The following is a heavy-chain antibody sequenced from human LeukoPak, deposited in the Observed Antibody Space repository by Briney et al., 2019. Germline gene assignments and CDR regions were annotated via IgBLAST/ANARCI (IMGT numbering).Heavy chain of an antibody. D-gene: IGHD1-26*01. CDR1: GGSISSGGYY. CDR2: IYYSGST. V-gene: IGHV4-31*03. Sequence: PSQTLSLTCTVSGGSISSGGYYWSWIRQHPGKGLEWIGYIYYSGSTYYNPSLKSRVTISVDTSKNQFSLKLSSVTAADTAVYYCARAFNHINTGIVGATLGFDPWGQGTLVTVSS. CDR3: ARAFNHINTGIVGATLGFDP. J-gene: IGHJ5*02.